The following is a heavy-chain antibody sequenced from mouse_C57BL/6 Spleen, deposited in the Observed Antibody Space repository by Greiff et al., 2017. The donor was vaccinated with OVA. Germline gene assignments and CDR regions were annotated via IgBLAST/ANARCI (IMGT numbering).Heavy chain of an antibody. CDR3: ARHRASYYAMDY. V-gene: IGHV5-12*01. D-gene: IGHD6-1*01. J-gene: IGHJ4*01. Sequence: EVQLQESGGGLVQPGGSLKLSCAASGFTFSDYYMYWVRQTPEKRLEWVAYISNGGGSTYYPDTVKGRFTISRDNAKNTLYLQMSRLKSEDTAMYYCARHRASYYAMDYWGQGTSVTVSS. CDR1: GFTFSDYY. CDR2: ISNGGGST.